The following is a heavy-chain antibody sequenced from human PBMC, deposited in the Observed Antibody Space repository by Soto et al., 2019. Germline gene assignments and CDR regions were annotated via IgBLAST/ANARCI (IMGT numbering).Heavy chain of an antibody. CDR3: ARGLQTSYFDY. D-gene: IGHD4-17*01. Sequence: SSETLSLTCAVYGGSFSGYYWSWIRQPPGKGLEWIGEINHSGSTNYNPSLKSRVTISVDTSKNQFSLKLSSVTAADTAVYYCARGLQTSYFDYWGQGTLVTVSS. J-gene: IGHJ4*02. CDR1: GGSFSGYY. V-gene: IGHV4-34*01. CDR2: INHSGST.